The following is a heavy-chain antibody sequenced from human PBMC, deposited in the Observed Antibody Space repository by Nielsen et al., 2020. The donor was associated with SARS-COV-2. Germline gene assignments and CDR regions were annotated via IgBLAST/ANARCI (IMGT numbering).Heavy chain of an antibody. CDR2: INHSGST. Sequence: SETLSLTCAVYGGSFSGYYWSWIRQPPGKGLEWIGEINHSGSTNYNPSLKSRVTISVDTSKNQFSLKLSSVTAADTAVYYCARGPLMTAFGRYFCNFDFWGQGTMVTVSS. J-gene: IGHJ4*01. D-gene: IGHD3-16*01. CDR3: ARGPLMTAFGRYFCNFDF. V-gene: IGHV4-34*01. CDR1: GGSFSGYY.